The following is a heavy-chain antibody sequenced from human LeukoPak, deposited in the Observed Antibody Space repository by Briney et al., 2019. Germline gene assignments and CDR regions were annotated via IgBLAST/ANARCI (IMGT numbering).Heavy chain of an antibody. D-gene: IGHD3-10*01. V-gene: IGHV3-21*01. CDR2: ISSSSSYI. Sequence: GGSLRLSCAASGFTFSSYSMNWVRQAPGQGLEWLSSISSSSSYIYYADSVKGRFTISRDNAKNSLYLQMNSLRAEDTAVYYCARDGITMVRGVPDAFDIWGQGTMVTVSS. CDR1: GFTFSSYS. CDR3: ARDGITMVRGVPDAFDI. J-gene: IGHJ3*02.